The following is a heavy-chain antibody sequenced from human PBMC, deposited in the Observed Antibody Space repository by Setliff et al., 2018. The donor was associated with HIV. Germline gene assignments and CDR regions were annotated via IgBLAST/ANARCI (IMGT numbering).Heavy chain of an antibody. V-gene: IGHV3-33*06. J-gene: IGHJ3*02. CDR3: AKDVSLQWLVPQGAFDI. CDR2: IWYDGSNK. D-gene: IGHD6-19*01. CDR1: GFTFSSYG. Sequence: QLGGSLRLSCAASGFTFSSYGMHWVRQAPGKGLEWVAVIWYDGSNKYYADSVKGRFTISRDNSKNTLYLQMNSLRAEDTAVYYCAKDVSLQWLVPQGAFDIWGQGTMVTVSS.